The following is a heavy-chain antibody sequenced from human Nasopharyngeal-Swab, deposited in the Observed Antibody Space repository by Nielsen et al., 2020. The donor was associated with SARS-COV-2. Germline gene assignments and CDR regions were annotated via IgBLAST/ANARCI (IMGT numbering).Heavy chain of an antibody. V-gene: IGHV3-9*01. CDR3: VKDIGLGRYGDYSYYFDS. Sequence: GGSLRPSCAASGFTFDDYTMHWVRQPPGKGLEWVSGITWNSGNKGYAESVQGRFTISRDNAKNSLYLQMNSLRVEDTALYYCVKDIGLGRYGDYSYYFDSWGQGILVTVSS. CDR2: ITWNSGNK. J-gene: IGHJ4*02. CDR1: GFTFDDYT. D-gene: IGHD4-17*01.